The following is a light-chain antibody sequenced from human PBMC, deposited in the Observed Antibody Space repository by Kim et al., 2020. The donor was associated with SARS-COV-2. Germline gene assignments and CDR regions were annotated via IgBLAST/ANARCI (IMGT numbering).Light chain of an antibody. CDR1: QSLSTSY. J-gene: IGKJ4*01. CDR3: LQYDTSLT. V-gene: IGKV3-20*01. CDR2: DSS. Sequence: QSVSPGETATLSCRASQSLSTSYLAWYQQKPGQAPRLLMYDSSKRATGVPDRFSGSGSGTQFTLTISRLEPEDFAVYFCLQYDTSLTFGGGTKVDIK.